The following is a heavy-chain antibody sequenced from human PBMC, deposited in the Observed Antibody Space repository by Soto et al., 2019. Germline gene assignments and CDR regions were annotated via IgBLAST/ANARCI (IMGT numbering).Heavy chain of an antibody. CDR2: INHSGST. CDR1: GGSFSGYY. D-gene: IGHD3-3*01. J-gene: IGHJ6*03. Sequence: SETLSLTCAVYGGSFSGYYWSWIRQPPGKGLEWIGEINHSGSTNYNPSLKSQVTISVETSKNQVALKLSSVTAADTAVYYCARGDMTIFGVGPNPDYYYMDVGGKGTTVTVSS. V-gene: IGHV4-34*01. CDR3: ARGDMTIFGVGPNPDYYYMDV.